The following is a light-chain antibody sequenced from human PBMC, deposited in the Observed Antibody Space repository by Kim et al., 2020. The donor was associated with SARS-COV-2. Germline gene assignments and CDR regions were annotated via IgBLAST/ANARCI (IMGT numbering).Light chain of an antibody. CDR1: ALPNQY. Sequence: PGQKARVTCSWDALPNQYAYWFQQKPGQAPVLVIYEDTERPSGIPERFSGSTSGTTVTLTISGVQAEDEADYYCQSSDSSDTFWVFGGGTQLTVL. CDR3: QSSDSSDTFWV. V-gene: IGLV3-25*03. J-gene: IGLJ3*02. CDR2: EDT.